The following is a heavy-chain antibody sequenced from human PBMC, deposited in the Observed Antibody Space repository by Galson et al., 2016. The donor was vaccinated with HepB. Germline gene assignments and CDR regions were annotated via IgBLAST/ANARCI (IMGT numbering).Heavy chain of an antibody. CDR1: GFTFSKAW. D-gene: IGHD2-2*01. CDR3: ATDYCSRPSCYFAAFGI. Sequence: SLRLSCAASGFTFSKAWMSWVRQAQGKGPEWIGRIKAESDDGTTDYAAPVKGRFTISRDDSKNTLYLQMRSLRTEDTAVYYCATDYCSRPSCYFAAFGIWGQGTIVAVSS. CDR2: IKAESDDGTT. J-gene: IGHJ3*02. V-gene: IGHV3-15*01.